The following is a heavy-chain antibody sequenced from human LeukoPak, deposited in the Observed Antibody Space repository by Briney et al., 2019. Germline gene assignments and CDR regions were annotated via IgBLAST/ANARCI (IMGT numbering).Heavy chain of an antibody. CDR3: ASGRGRITMIVVVITPPGY. CDR2: INHSGST. Sequence: PSETLSLTCAVYGGSFSGYYWSWIRQPPGKGLEWIGEINHSGSTNYNPSLKSRVTISVDTSKNQFSLKLSSVTAADTAVYYCASGRGRITMIVVVITPPGYWGQGTLVTVSS. J-gene: IGHJ4*02. V-gene: IGHV4-34*01. D-gene: IGHD3-22*01. CDR1: GGSFSGYY.